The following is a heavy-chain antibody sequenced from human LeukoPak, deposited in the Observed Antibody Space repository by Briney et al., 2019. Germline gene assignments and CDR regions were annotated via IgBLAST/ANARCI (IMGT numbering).Heavy chain of an antibody. CDR2: ISSSGSTI. D-gene: IGHD6-19*01. Sequence: PGGSLRLSRAASGFTFSSYEMNWVRQAPGKGLEWVSYISSSGSTIYYADSVKGRFTISRDNAKNSLYLQMNSPRAEDTAVYYCARVSWLGADAFDIWGQGTMVTVSS. J-gene: IGHJ3*02. CDR1: GFTFSSYE. V-gene: IGHV3-48*03. CDR3: ARVSWLGADAFDI.